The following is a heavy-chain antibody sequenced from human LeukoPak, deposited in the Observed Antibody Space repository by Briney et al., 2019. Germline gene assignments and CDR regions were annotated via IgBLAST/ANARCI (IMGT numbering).Heavy chain of an antibody. CDR2: INPNSGGT. D-gene: IGHD4-11*01. CDR1: GYTFTSYG. J-gene: IGHJ4*02. V-gene: IGHV1-2*02. Sequence: AASVKVSCKASGYTFTSYGISWVRQAPGQGLEWMGWINPNSGGTNYAQKFQGRVTMTRDTSISTAYMELSRLTSDDTAVYYCARDAIVRDYSNSDYWGQGTLVTVSS. CDR3: ARDAIVRDYSNSDY.